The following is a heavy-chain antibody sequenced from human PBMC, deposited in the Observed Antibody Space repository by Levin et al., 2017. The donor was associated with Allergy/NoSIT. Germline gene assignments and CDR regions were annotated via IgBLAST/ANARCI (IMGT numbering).Heavy chain of an antibody. Sequence: GESLKISCAASGFTFSDYFMSWIRQTPGKGLEWVSYISHSGSGIYYADSVKGRFTISRDNAKNSLYLQMNRLRADDTALYYCARSIGRWHCSRKDCRPNWFDPWGNGTLVTVSS. V-gene: IGHV3-11*01. D-gene: IGHD2-2*01. CDR1: GFTFSDYF. J-gene: IGHJ5*02. CDR2: ISHSGSGI. CDR3: ARSIGRWHCSRKDCRPNWFDP.